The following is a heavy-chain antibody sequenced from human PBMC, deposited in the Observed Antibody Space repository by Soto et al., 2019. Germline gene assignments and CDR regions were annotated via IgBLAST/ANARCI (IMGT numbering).Heavy chain of an antibody. CDR1: GYTFTASY. Sequence: ASVKVSCKASGYTFTASYIHWVRQAPGQGLEWMGCINPNSGGTYSAQKFQGRVTLTRDTSISTAYMELASLRSDGTAAYYCARGVIGNWDFFDPWGQGTLVTVS. CDR2: INPNSGGT. D-gene: IGHD7-27*01. V-gene: IGHV1-2*02. CDR3: ARGVIGNWDFFDP. J-gene: IGHJ5*02.